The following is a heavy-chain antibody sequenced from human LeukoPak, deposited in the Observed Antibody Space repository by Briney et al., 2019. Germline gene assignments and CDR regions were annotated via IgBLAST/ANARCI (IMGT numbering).Heavy chain of an antibody. CDR3: ARDPMKYDILTGFYS. CDR2: IISDSAVT. D-gene: IGHD3-9*01. V-gene: IGHV3-21*01. J-gene: IGHJ4*02. CDR1: GFTFNIFS. Sequence: PGGSLSLSCAASGFTFNIFSMSWVRQAPGKGLEWVSSIISDSAVTHYADSVRGRFTVSRDNAKNSVYLQTTGLKVDDTAIYYCARDPMKYDILTGFYSWGQGVLVTVSS.